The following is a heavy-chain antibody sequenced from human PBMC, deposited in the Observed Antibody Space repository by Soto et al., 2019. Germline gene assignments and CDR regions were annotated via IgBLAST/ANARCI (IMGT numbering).Heavy chain of an antibody. D-gene: IGHD2-2*01. CDR1: GFIFSSYG. V-gene: IGHV3-30*03. CDR3: ATLLGEGIIVVGPSGGPGAY. Sequence: QEQLVQSGGGVVQPGRSLRLSCAASGFIFSSYGMHWVRQAPGKGLEWVAVISYDGSNEYYADSVQGRFTISRDNSKQTLYLQMNSLRTEDTAVYFCATLLGEGIIVVGPSGGPGAYWGQGTLVTVSS. J-gene: IGHJ4*02. CDR2: ISYDGSNE.